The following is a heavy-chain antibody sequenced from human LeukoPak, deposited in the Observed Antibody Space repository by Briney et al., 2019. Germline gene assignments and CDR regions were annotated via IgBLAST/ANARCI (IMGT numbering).Heavy chain of an antibody. CDR1: AFIFSGHW. D-gene: IGHD1-14*01. CDR2: IYHSGGA. V-gene: IGHV4-4*02. CDR3: AYNRNFALDN. Sequence: GSLRLSCEGSAFIFSGHWMNWVRQPPGKGLEWIGEIYHSGGANYKPSLKSRVTMSVDTSKNHFSLKLTSVTAADTAVYYCAYNRNFALDNWGQGTLVTVSS. J-gene: IGHJ4*02.